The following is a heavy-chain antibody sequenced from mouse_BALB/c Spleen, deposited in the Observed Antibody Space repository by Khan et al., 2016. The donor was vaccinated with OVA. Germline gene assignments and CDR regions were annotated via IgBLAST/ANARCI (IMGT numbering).Heavy chain of an antibody. CDR2: IAPGSSSS. CDR1: GYTFTSYW. CDR3: ARSKYYGNTIYAMDY. V-gene: IGHV1S41*01. Sequence: DLVKPGASVRLSCKASGYTFTSYWINWIKQRPGQGLEWIGHIAPGSSSSYYNQMFKGKATLTVDTSSTTAYIQLSSLSSEDSAVYVSARSKYYGNTIYAMDYWGQGTSVTVSS. J-gene: IGHJ4*01. D-gene: IGHD1-1*01.